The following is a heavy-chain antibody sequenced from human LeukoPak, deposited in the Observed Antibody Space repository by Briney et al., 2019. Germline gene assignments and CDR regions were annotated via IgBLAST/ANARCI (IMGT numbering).Heavy chain of an antibody. CDR2: IYHSGST. CDR3: ARAGKLAARPFDY. J-gene: IGHJ4*02. Sequence: SETLSLTCAVSGGSISSSNWWSWVRQPPGKGLEWIGEIYHSGSTNYNPSLKSRVTISVDTSKDQFSLKLSSVTAADTAVYYCARAGKLAARPFDYWGQGTLVTVSS. V-gene: IGHV4-4*02. CDR1: GGSISSSNW. D-gene: IGHD6-6*01.